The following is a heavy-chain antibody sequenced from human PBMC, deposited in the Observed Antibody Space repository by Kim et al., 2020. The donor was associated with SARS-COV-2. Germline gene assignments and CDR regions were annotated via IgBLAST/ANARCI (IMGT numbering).Heavy chain of an antibody. Sequence: ASVKVSCKTSGYKFSYNGIGWVRQAPGQGLEWMGWFNAYFGRTVYAENFQGRLTMTTDTSTSTAYMELRSLTSDDTAIYYCARVAQGGDGLDSWGQGTRVTVSA. CDR2: FNAYFGRT. CDR3: ARVAQGGDGLDS. D-gene: IGHD1-26*01. CDR1: GYKFSYNG. J-gene: IGHJ4*02. V-gene: IGHV1-18*01.